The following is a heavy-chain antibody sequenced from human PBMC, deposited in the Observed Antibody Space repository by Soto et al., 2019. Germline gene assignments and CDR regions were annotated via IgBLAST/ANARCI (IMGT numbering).Heavy chain of an antibody. J-gene: IGHJ4*02. CDR1: GGSISSGGYS. CDR3: ARAGGLGAVAVDY. D-gene: IGHD6-19*01. CDR2: IYHSGST. V-gene: IGHV4-30-2*01. Sequence: QLQLPESGSGLVKPSQTLSLTCAVSGGSISSGGYSWIWIRQPPGKGLEWIGYIYHSGSTYYNPSLKSRVTISVDKSKNQFSLKLSSVTAADTAVYYCARAGGLGAVAVDYWGQGTLVTVSS.